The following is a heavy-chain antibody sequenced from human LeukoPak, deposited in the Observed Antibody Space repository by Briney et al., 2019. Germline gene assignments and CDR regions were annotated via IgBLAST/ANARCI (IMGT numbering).Heavy chain of an antibody. Sequence: ASVKVSCKASGYTFTGYYMHWVRQAPGQGLEWMGWINPNSGGTNYAQKFQGRVTMTRDTSISTAYTELSSLRSDDTAVYYCARTRGSHISMAYLDYWGQGTLVTVSS. V-gene: IGHV1-2*02. CDR3: ARTRGSHISMAYLDY. D-gene: IGHD2/OR15-2a*01. CDR2: INPNSGGT. J-gene: IGHJ4*02. CDR1: GYTFTGYY.